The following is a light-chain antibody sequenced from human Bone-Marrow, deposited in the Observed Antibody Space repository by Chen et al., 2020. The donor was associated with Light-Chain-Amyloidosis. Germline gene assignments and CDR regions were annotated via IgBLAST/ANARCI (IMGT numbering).Light chain of an antibody. Sequence: EIVLTQSPGTLSLSPGESATVSCRASQSVSSSYVAWYQQKSGQAPRLLIHGASTRATGIPDRFSGRGSGTDFTLNITRVEAEDFAVYYCQHYDSLLTFGQGTRLDIK. V-gene: IGKV3-20*01. J-gene: IGKJ5*01. CDR1: QSVSSSY. CDR3: QHYDSLLT. CDR2: GAS.